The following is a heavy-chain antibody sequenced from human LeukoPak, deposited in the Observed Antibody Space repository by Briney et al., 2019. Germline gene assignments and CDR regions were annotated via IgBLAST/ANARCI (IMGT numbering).Heavy chain of an antibody. Sequence: SETLSLTCAVSGYSISSGYYWGWIRQPPGKGLEWIGSIYHSGSTYYNPSLKSRVTISVDTSKNQFSLKLSSVTAADTALYYCARDQGYSSEGGVDPWGQGTLVTVSS. V-gene: IGHV4-38-2*02. CDR3: ARDQGYSSEGGVDP. CDR2: IYHSGST. CDR1: GYSISSGYY. D-gene: IGHD6-25*01. J-gene: IGHJ5*02.